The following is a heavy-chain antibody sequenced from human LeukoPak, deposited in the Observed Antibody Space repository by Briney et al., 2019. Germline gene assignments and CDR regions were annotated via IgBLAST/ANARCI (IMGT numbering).Heavy chain of an antibody. D-gene: IGHD3-10*01. V-gene: IGHV3-7*03. CDR2: IKQDGSEK. J-gene: IGHJ4*02. CDR3: ARVPSLWFGEADY. CDR1: GFTFSSYW. Sequence: PGGSLSLSCAASGFTFSSYWMSWARQAPGKGLEWVANIKQDGSEKYYVDSVKGRFTISRDNAKNSLYLQMNSLRAEDTAVYYCARVPSLWFGEADYWGQGTLVTVSS.